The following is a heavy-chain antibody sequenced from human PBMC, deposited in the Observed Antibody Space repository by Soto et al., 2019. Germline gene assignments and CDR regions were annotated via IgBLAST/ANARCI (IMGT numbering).Heavy chain of an antibody. D-gene: IGHD6-25*01. J-gene: IGHJ5*02. CDR3: ARVAATMHRKLYNWFDP. CDR1: GGSVSSGSYY. CDR2: IYYSGST. V-gene: IGHV4-61*01. Sequence: PSETLSLTCTVPGGSVSSGSYYWSWIRQPPGKGLEWIGYIYYSGSTNYNPSLKSRVTISVDTSKNQFSLKLSSVTAADTAVYYCARVAATMHRKLYNWFDPWGQGTLVTVSS.